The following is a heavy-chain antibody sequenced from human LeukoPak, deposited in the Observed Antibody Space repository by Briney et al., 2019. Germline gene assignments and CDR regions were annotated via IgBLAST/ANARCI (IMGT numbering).Heavy chain of an antibody. CDR2: ISWNSGSI. CDR3: AKDGTRATDLSN. D-gene: IGHD1-1*01. Sequence: GRSLRLSCAASGFTFDDYAMHWVRQAPGKGLEWVSGISWNSGSIGYADSVKGRFTISRDNAKNSLYLQMNSLRAEDTALYYCAKDGTRATDLSNWGQGTLVTVSS. V-gene: IGHV3-9*01. J-gene: IGHJ4*02. CDR1: GFTFDDYA.